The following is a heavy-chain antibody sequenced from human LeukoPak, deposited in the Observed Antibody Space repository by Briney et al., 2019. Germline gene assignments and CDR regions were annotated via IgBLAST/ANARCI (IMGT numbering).Heavy chain of an antibody. D-gene: IGHD3-22*01. J-gene: IGHJ3*02. Sequence: SVKVSCKASGGTFSSYAISWVRQAPGQGLEWMGGIIPIFGTANYAQKFQGRVTITADESTSTAYMELSSLRSEDTAVYYCASRYYDSSGYTGWDFDIWGQGTMVTVSS. CDR2: IIPIFGTA. CDR3: ASRYYDSSGYTGWDFDI. V-gene: IGHV1-69*01. CDR1: GGTFSSYA.